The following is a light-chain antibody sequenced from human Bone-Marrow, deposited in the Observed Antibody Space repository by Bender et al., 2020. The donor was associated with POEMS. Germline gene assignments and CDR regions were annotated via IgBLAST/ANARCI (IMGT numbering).Light chain of an antibody. J-gene: IGLJ2*01. Sequence: QSALTQPASVSGSPGQSITIPCTGTSSDVGSYEYVSWYQHHPGKVPKLMIYDVTNRPSGVPDRFSGSKSGNSASLTISGLQAEDEAEYYCSSYTTTSPVKFGGGTKLTVL. V-gene: IGLV2-14*03. CDR2: DVT. CDR1: SSDVGSYEY. CDR3: SSYTTTSPVK.